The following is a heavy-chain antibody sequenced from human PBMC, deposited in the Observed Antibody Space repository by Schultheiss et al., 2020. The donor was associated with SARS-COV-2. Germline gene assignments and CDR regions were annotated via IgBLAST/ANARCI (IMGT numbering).Heavy chain of an antibody. D-gene: IGHD6-19*01. V-gene: IGHV4-4*02. CDR2: IYHSGST. Sequence: SETLSLTCAVSGGSISSSNWWSWVRQPPGKGLEWIGEIYHSGSTNYNPSLKSRVTISVDKSKNQFSLKLSSVTAADTAVYYCARVRDSSGWYRYYYMDVWGKGTTVTVSS. J-gene: IGHJ6*03. CDR1: GGSISSSNW. CDR3: ARVRDSSGWYRYYYMDV.